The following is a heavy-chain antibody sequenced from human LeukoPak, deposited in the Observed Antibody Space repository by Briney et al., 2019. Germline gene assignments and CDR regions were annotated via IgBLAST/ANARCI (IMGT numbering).Heavy chain of an antibody. CDR3: ARKLEQWLVAPGDY. V-gene: IGHV3-23*01. CDR1: GFTFSSSA. D-gene: IGHD6-19*01. J-gene: IGHJ4*02. CDR2: ISGSGGGT. Sequence: PGGSLRLSCATSGFTFSSSAMSWVRQPPGKGLAWVSTISGSGGGTYYADSVKGRFTISRDNAKNSLYLQMNSLRAEDTAVYYCARKLEQWLVAPGDYWGQGTLVTVSS.